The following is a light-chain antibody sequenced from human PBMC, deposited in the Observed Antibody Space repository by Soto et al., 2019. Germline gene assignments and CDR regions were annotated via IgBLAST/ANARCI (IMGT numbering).Light chain of an antibody. J-gene: IGLJ2*01. CDR3: ETWDNDTRV. V-gene: IGLV4-60*03. CDR2: VEASGTY. CDR1: SDHNNYI. Sequence: QPVLTQSSSASASLGSSVKLTCTLSSDHNNYIIACHQQHPGKAPRFLMTVEASGTYNKGSGIPDRFSGSSSGADRYLTISNLQSEDEAQYYCETWDNDTRVFGGGTKLTVL.